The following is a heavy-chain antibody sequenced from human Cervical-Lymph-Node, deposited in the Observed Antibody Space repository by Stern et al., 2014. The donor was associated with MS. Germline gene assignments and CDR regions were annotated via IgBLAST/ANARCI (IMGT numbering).Heavy chain of an antibody. CDR1: GDTFTNYA. CDR3: AREVGSLAMDV. Sequence: VQLVESGAEVKKPGSSVKVSCKASGDTFTNYAISWLRQAPGQEPEWMGGITPIFNSADYAQKFQGRLTITADKSRSTAYMELSSLTSEDTAVYYCAREVGSLAMDVWGQGTTVIVSS. V-gene: IGHV1-69*06. D-gene: IGHD1-1*01. CDR2: ITPIFNSA. J-gene: IGHJ6*01.